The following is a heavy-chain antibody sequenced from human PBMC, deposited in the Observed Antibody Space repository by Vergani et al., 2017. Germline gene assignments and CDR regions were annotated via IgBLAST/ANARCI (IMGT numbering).Heavy chain of an antibody. V-gene: IGHV3-11*01. CDR2: ISNSGNTI. CDR1: GFSFSDHY. J-gene: IGHJ2*01. D-gene: IGHD3-3*01. Sequence: QVQLVESGGGVVRPGRSLRLSCAASGFSFSDHYMTWIRQAPGKGLEWVSYISNSGNTIEYADSVKGRFSISRDNAKSSLFLQMDSLRAEDTALYYCAKDHYDFWSGYPNLSPFDLWGRGTLVTVSS. CDR3: AKDHYDFWSGYPNLSPFDL.